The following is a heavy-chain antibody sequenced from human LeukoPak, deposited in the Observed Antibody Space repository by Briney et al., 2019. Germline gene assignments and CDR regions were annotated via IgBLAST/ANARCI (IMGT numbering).Heavy chain of an antibody. V-gene: IGHV3-23*01. CDR1: GFTFSSYA. CDR3: AKVNSVGMIVQYFDY. D-gene: IGHD3-22*01. CDR2: ISGSGGST. Sequence: GGSLRLSCAASGFTFSSYAMSWVRQAPGKGLEWVSAISGSGGSTYYADSVKGRFTISRDNSKDTLYLQMNSLRAEDTAVYYCAKVNSVGMIVQYFDYWGQGTLVTVSS. J-gene: IGHJ4*02.